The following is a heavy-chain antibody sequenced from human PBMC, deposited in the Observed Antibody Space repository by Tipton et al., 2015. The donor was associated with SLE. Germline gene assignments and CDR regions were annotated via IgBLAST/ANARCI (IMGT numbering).Heavy chain of an antibody. D-gene: IGHD6-13*01. V-gene: IGHV4-59*01. Sequence: GLVKPSETLSLTCTVSGGSISSYYWSWIRQTPGKRLEWIGHVHSSGSTNYNPSLKSRVTMSLDTSKNQFSLTMSSVTAADTAVYYCAREGSSWYYFDYWGQATLVTVSS. J-gene: IGHJ4*02. CDR1: GGSISSYY. CDR2: VHSSGST. CDR3: AREGSSWYYFDY.